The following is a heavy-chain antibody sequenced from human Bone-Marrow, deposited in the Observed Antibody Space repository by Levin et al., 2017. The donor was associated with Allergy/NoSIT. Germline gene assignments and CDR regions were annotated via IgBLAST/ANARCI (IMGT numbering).Heavy chain of an antibody. V-gene: IGHV1-69*06. J-gene: IGHJ3*02. CDR3: ARDFPSTKTRGHFDI. CDR1: GGTLNGHA. Sequence: ASVKVSCKAPGGTLNGHAINWVRQAPGQGLEWMGGVIPMFSTTDYAQKFQGRLTITADKSTSTSYMELNRLTFEDTAVYYYARDFPSTKTRGHFDIWGRGTVVTVSS. D-gene: IGHD3-10*01. CDR2: VIPMFSTT.